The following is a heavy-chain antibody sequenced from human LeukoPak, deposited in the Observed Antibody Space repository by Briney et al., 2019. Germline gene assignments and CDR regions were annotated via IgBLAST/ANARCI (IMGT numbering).Heavy chain of an antibody. Sequence: GASVILCCNASGSTFTGYYIQLVRQAPGQGLGLVRWATTNRGGTNYAQKVQCRDTMTRDTSISTAYIELSSLRSDITAVYLCARDHCDSSGCYEDYFYGMDVWGRGTTVTVSS. V-gene: IGHV1-2*02. J-gene: IGHJ6*02. CDR2: ATTNRGGT. CDR3: ARDHCDSSGCYEDYFYGMDV. CDR1: GSTFTGYY. D-gene: IGHD2-2*01.